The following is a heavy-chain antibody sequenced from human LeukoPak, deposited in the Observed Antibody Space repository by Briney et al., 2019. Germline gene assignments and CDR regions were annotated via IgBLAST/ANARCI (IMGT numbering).Heavy chain of an antibody. V-gene: IGHV1-18*01. Sequence: ASVKVSCKASGYTFTSYGISWVRQAPGQGVEGMGCISAYNGNTNYAQKLQGRVTITTDTSTSTAYMELRSLRSDDTAVYYCARDTAMAPNWYFDLWGRGTLVTVSS. CDR2: ISAYNGNT. J-gene: IGHJ2*01. CDR3: ARDTAMAPNWYFDL. D-gene: IGHD5-18*01. CDR1: GYTFTSYG.